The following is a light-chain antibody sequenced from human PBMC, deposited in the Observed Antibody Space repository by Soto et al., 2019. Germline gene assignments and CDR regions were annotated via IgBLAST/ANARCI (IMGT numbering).Light chain of an antibody. CDR3: QQYSAYWT. CDR1: QSVSNW. V-gene: IGKV1-5*03. Sequence: DLQLTQSPSTLSASVGDTVSITCRASQSVSNWLAWSQQKPGKAPRLLIHKAFSIGSGVPSRLIGSGSGTEFTLTIRTLKPEDFATYFCQQYSAYWTCGQGTKVVLK. CDR2: KAF. J-gene: IGKJ1*01.